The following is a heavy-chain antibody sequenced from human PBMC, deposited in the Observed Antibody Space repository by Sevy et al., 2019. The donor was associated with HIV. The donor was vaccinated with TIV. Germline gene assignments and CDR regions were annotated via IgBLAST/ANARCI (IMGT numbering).Heavy chain of an antibody. CDR2: IYSYGET. D-gene: IGHD6-13*01. CDR1: GASIRDRSYY. V-gene: IGHV4-39*01. J-gene: IGHJ3*02. CDR3: ARSMEQQLDAFDI. Sequence: SKTLSLTCTVSGASIRDRSYYWAWIRQPPGKGLEWIGNIYSYGETYYNSSLKSRVTISVDTSKNQFSLSLTSVTAADTAIYFCARSMEQQLDAFDIWGQGTMVTVSS.